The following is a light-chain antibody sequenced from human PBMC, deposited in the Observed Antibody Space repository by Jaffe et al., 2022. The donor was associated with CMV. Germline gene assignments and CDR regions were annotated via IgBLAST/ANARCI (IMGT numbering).Light chain of an antibody. J-gene: IGKJ1*01. V-gene: IGKV3-20*01. CDR1: QTVNSNF. Sequence: ILLTQSPGSLSLYPGERATLSCRASQTVNSNFLAWYQQRPAQAPRLLFYTASRRATGIPDRFSGSGSGTDFTLTISRLEPEDFAVYYCQQFGASPWAFGQGTKVEIK. CDR3: QQFGASPWA. CDR2: TAS.